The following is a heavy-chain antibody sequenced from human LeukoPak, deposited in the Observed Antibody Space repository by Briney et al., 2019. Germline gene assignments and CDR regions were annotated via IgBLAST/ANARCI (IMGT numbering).Heavy chain of an antibody. CDR2: IYPGDSDT. Sequence: LGESLKISCKGSGYSFTSYWIGWVRQMPGKGLEWMGIIYPGDSDTRYSPSFQGQVTISADKSISTAYLQWSSLKASDTAMYYCARQAPYDSSGYFGMDVWGQGTTVTVSS. CDR3: ARQAPYDSSGYFGMDV. CDR1: GYSFTSYW. V-gene: IGHV5-51*01. D-gene: IGHD3-22*01. J-gene: IGHJ6*02.